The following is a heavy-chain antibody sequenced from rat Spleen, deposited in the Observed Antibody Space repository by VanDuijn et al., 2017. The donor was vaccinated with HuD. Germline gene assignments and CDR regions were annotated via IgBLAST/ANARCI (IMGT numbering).Heavy chain of an antibody. J-gene: IGHJ2*01. CDR3: TTDNLANWDGDFDY. V-gene: IGHV6-6*01. Sequence: EVQVLESGGGLVQPGNSLKLSCATSGFTFSTAWMYWYRQFPEKRLEWVARIKAKSNNYATDYTESVKGRFTISRDDSKSSIYLQMNNLKEEDTAIYYCTTDNLANWDGDFDYWGQGVMVTVSS. CDR1: GFTFSTAW. D-gene: IGHD5-1*01. CDR2: IKAKSNNYAT.